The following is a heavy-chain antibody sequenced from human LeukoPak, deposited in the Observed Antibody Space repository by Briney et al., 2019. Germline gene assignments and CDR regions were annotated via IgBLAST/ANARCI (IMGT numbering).Heavy chain of an antibody. CDR3: AQIAAAGNGNYYYMDV. J-gene: IGHJ6*03. CDR2: FDPEDGET. D-gene: IGHD6-13*01. Sequence: ASVKVSCKVSGYTLTELSMRWVRQAPGKGLEWMGGFDPEDGETIYAQKFQGRVTMTEDTSTDTAYMELSSLRSEDTAVYYCAQIAAAGNGNYYYMDVWGKGTTVTVSS. CDR1: GYTLTELS. V-gene: IGHV1-24*01.